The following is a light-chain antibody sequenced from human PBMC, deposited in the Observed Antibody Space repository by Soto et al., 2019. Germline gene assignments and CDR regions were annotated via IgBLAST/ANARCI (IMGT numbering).Light chain of an antibody. CDR1: QRISTY. V-gene: IGKV1-39*01. Sequence: DIQMTQSPASLSASIGDRVTITCRASQRISTYLNWYQQRPGKAPKLLISAASSLQSGVPSRFSGSGSGTDFTLTISSLQPEDLATYYCQQSFTTLMYTFGQGTKLEIK. J-gene: IGKJ2*01. CDR3: QQSFTTLMYT. CDR2: AAS.